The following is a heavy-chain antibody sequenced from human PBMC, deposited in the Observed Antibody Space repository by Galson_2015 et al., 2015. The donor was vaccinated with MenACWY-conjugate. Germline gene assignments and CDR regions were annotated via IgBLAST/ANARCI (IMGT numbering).Heavy chain of an antibody. V-gene: IGHV3-15*01. J-gene: IGHJ4*02. CDR1: GFTFSSYG. Sequence: SLRLSCAASGFTFSSYGMHWVRQAPGKGLEWVAVIWYDGGTTDYAAPVKGRFTISRDDSKNTLYLQMNSLKTEDTAVYYCTTGSGSYREIDYWGQGTLVTVSS. CDR2: IWYDGGTT. D-gene: IGHD1-26*01. CDR3: TTGSGSYREIDY.